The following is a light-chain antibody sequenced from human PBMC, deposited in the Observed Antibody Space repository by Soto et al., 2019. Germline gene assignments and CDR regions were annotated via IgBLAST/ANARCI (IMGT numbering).Light chain of an antibody. CDR2: DAS. CDR3: QQYNRYVFT. V-gene: IGKV1-5*01. J-gene: IGKJ3*01. CDR1: QSISSW. Sequence: DIQMTQSPSTLSASVGDRVTITCRASQSISSWLAWYQQKSGKAPKLLIYDASSLESGVPSRFSGSGSGTEFTLTISSLQPDDFATYYCQQYNRYVFTFGPGTKVDIK.